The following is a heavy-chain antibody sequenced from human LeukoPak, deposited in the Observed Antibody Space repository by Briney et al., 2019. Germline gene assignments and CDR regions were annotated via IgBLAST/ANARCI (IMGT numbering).Heavy chain of an antibody. CDR3: AKVGLSRNIVAFDY. V-gene: IGHV3-7*01. Sequence: GGSLRLSCTASRFTFYSYWMSWVRQAPGKGLEWVANIKQDGSEKYYVDSVKGRFTISRDNAKNSLYLQMNSLRAEDTAVYYCAKVGLSRNIVAFDYWGQGTLATVSS. D-gene: IGHD5-12*01. CDR2: IKQDGSEK. CDR1: RFTFYSYW. J-gene: IGHJ4*02.